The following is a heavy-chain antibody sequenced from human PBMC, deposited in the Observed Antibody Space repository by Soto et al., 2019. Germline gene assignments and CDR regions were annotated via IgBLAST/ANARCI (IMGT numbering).Heavy chain of an antibody. CDR2: ISYDGSNK. V-gene: IGHV3-30-3*01. CDR1: GFTFSSYA. J-gene: IGHJ4*02. Sequence: QVQLVESGGGVVQPGRSLRLSCAASGFTFSSYAMHWVRQAPGNGLEWVAGISYDGSNKYYADSVKGRFTISRDNSKNSLDLQINSLRSEDTAVYYCAREATVTTFDYWGQGTLVTVSS. CDR3: AREATVTTFDY. D-gene: IGHD4-17*01.